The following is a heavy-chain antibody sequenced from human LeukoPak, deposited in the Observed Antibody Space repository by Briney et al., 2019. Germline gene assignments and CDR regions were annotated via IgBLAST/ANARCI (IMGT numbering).Heavy chain of an antibody. D-gene: IGHD6-19*01. J-gene: IGHJ4*02. V-gene: IGHV4-59*01. CDR2: IYYSGST. CDR1: GGSISSYY. CDR3: ASSGWYKMLNY. Sequence: PSETLSLTCTVSGGSISSYYWSWIRQPPGKGLEWIGYIYYSGSTNYNPSLKSRVTISVDTSKNQFSLKLSSVTAADTAVYYCASSGWYKMLNYWGQGTLVTVSS.